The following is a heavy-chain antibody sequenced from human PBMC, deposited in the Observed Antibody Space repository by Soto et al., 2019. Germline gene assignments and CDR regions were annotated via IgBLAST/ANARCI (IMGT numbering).Heavy chain of an antibody. J-gene: IGHJ4*02. D-gene: IGHD3-22*01. CDR1: GFSVSTSY. CDR2: IYRGGNT. CDR3: ARGPDYYDNVGG. V-gene: IGHV3-53*01. Sequence: GSLRLSCVVSGFSVSTSYMSWVRQAPGKGLEWVSLIYRGGNTYYADSVKGRFTISRDNSKNTLYLQMNSLRAEDTAVYYGARGPDYYDNVGGWGQGTIVTVSS.